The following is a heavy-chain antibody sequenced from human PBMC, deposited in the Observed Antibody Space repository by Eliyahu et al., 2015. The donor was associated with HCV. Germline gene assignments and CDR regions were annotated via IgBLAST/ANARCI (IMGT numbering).Heavy chain of an antibody. D-gene: IGHD3-9*01. Sequence: QVQLVESGGGVVQPGRSLRLSCAASGFIFSSYAMHWVRQAPGKGLEWVAVISYDGSNKFYADSVKGRFTISRDNSKSMLYLQMNSLRPEDTALYYCARGLTGYHYGMDVWGQGTTVTVSS. CDR2: ISYDGSNK. V-gene: IGHV3-30-3*01. CDR1: GFIFSSYA. CDR3: ARGLTGYHYGMDV. J-gene: IGHJ6*02.